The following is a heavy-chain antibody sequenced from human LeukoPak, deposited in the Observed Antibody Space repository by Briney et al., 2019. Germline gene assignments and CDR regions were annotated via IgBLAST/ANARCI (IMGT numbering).Heavy chain of an antibody. J-gene: IGHJ4*02. CDR2: IKEDGSVK. D-gene: IGHD2/OR15-2a*01. V-gene: IGHV3-7*01. CDR1: GFTFSRYW. CDR3: ARDPFYDY. Sequence: GGSLRLSCAASGFTFSRYWMSWVRQAPGKGLEWVANIKEDGSVKYYVESVKGRFTISRDNAKNSLYLQMNSLRDEDTAVYYCARDPFYDYWGQGTLVTVSS.